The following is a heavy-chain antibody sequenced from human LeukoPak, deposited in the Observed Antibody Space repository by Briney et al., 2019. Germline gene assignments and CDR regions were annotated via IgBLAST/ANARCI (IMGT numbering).Heavy chain of an antibody. D-gene: IGHD3-22*01. J-gene: IGHJ4*02. CDR1: GGTFSSYA. V-gene: IGHV1-69*04. CDR2: FIPILGIA. CDR3: AKSTYYYDSSGYYPEDY. Sequence: ASVKVSCKASGGTFSSYAISWVRQAPGQGLEWMGRFIPILGIANYAQKFQGRVTITADKSTSTAYMELSSLRSEDTAVYYCAKSTYYYDSSGYYPEDYWGQGTLVTVSS.